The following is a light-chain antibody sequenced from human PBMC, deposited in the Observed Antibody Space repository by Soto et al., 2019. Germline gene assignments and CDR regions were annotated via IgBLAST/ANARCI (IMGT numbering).Light chain of an antibody. Sequence: EIVLTQSPGTLSLSPGERATLSCKASQSVSSNFLAWYQRKPGQAPRLLIYGASYRATDIPYIFSGSGSGTDFTLTITRLEPEYFAVYYCQQYRTSPPTFGQGTKVEI. V-gene: IGKV3-20*01. J-gene: IGKJ1*01. CDR3: QQYRTSPPT. CDR2: GAS. CDR1: QSVSSNF.